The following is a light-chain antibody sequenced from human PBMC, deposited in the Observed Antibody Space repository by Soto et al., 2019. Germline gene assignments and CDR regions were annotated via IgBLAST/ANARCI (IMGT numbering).Light chain of an antibody. CDR2: GAS. Sequence: ETRWMQTPRTRGVSGRGRDLGCCRTSQSVSSSYLAWYQHKPGQAPRLLIYGASSRATGIPARFSGSGYGTESSHTGRRSQPDCFAVYSCQQYNQWAAWRFGQGTKVDIK. CDR3: QQYNQWAAWR. CDR1: QSVSSSY. V-gene: IGKV3D-15*01. J-gene: IGKJ1*01.